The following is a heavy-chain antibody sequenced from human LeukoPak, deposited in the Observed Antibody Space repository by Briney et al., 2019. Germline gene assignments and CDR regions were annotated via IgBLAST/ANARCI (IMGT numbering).Heavy chain of an antibody. V-gene: IGHV4-59*01. D-gene: IGHD3-10*01. Sequence: SETLSLTCTVSGVSISGDYWSWIRQRPGKGLECIGYIYYSGTGSTNYNPSLKSRVTISVDTSKNQFSLKLSSVAPADTAVYYCARLAARRGYYYYGMDVWGQGTTVTVSS. CDR1: GVSISGDY. J-gene: IGHJ6*02. CDR2: IYYSGTGST. CDR3: ARLAARRGYYYYGMDV.